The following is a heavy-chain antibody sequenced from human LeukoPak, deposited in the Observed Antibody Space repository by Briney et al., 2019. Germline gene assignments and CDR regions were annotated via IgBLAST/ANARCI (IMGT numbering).Heavy chain of an antibody. CDR2: ISSSSSTI. V-gene: IGHV3-48*04. J-gene: IGHJ4*02. CDR3: ARGLVGGTTSDFDY. D-gene: IGHD1-26*01. CDR1: GFTFSSYS. Sequence: GGSLRLSCAASGFTFSSYSMNWVRQAPGKGLEWVSYISSSSSTIYYADSVKGRLTISRDNAKNSLYLQMNSLKAEDAAVYYCARGLVGGTTSDFDYWGQGALVTVSS.